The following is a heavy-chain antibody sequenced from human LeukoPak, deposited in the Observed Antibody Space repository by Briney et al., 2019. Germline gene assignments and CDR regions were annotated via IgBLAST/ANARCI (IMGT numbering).Heavy chain of an antibody. CDR3: ARDRAAADRDD. V-gene: IGHV3-33*01. CDR1: GFTFSSYG. J-gene: IGHJ4*02. CDR2: IWYDGSNK. Sequence: GGSLRLSCAASGFTFSSYGMHWVRQAPGKGLEWVAVIWYDGSNKFYADSVKGRFTISRDNSKNTLYLQMNSLRAEDTAVYYCARDRAAADRDDWGQGTLVTVSS. D-gene: IGHD6-13*01.